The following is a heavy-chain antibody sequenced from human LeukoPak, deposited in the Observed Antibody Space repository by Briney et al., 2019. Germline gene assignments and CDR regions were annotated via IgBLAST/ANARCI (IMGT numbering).Heavy chain of an antibody. D-gene: IGHD5-18*01. CDR2: TNQDGTEK. J-gene: IGHJ4*02. Sequence: PGGSLRLSCTASGFTFGTYWMSWVRHPPGKGLEWVAKTNQDGTEKYYVDSVKGRFTISRDNAKTSLYLQMNSLRAEDTAVYYCARDLSGIAGYTYGRGIDYWGQGTLVTVSS. CDR3: ARDLSGIAGYTYGRGIDY. V-gene: IGHV3-7*01. CDR1: GFTFGTYW.